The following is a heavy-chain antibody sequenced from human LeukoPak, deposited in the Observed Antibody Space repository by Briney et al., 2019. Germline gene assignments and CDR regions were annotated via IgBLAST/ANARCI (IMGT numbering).Heavy chain of an antibody. Sequence: SQTLSLTCSVSDCAVNSDLYWSWIRQVAGEGVEWIGYIHYGGSIFYNPSLQRRIVLSVDTSRNQFSLAMRSVPAADTAVYYCASDSASSGWFRWGEGPLVTVSS. V-gene: IGHV4-31*03. CDR2: IHYGGSI. CDR1: DCAVNSDLY. CDR3: ASDSASSGWFR. J-gene: IGHJ4*02. D-gene: IGHD2-15*01.